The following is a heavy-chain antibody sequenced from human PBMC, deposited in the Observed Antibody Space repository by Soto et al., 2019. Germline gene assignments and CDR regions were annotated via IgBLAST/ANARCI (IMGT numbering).Heavy chain of an antibody. CDR1: GYTFTSYA. CDR3: ARDSQMTTVVPWFGP. CDR2: IIPIFGTA. J-gene: IGHJ5*02. V-gene: IGHV1-69*13. D-gene: IGHD4-4*01. Sequence: ASVKVSCKASGYTFTSYAISWVRQAPGQGLEWMGGIIPIFGTANYAQKFQGRVTITADESTSTAYMELSSLRSEDTAVYYCARDSQMTTVVPWFGPWGQGTLVTFSS.